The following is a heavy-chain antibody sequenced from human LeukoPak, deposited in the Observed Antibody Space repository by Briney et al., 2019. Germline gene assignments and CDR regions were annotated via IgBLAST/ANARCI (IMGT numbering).Heavy chain of an antibody. CDR1: GFTFSSYA. CDR2: ISGSGGST. V-gene: IGHV3-23*01. CDR3: AKSGDSSGCYYSWFDP. D-gene: IGHD3-22*01. Sequence: GGSLRLSCAASGFTFSSYAMSWVRQAPGKGLEWVSAISGSGGSTYYADSVKGRFTISRDNSKNTLYLQMNSLRAEDTAVYYCAKSGDSSGCYYSWFDPWGQGTLVTVSS. J-gene: IGHJ5*02.